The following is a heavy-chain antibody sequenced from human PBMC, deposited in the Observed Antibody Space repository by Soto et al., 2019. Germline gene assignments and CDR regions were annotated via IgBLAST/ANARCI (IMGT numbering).Heavy chain of an antibody. J-gene: IGHJ4*02. CDR1: GGSISSGGYS. Sequence: PSETLSLTCAVSGGSISSGGYSWSWIRQPPGKGLEWIGYIYHSGSTYYNPSLKSRVTISVDTSKNQFSLKLSSVTAADTAVYYCARRGTTYYYDNSGYSNLYYFDYWGQGALVTVSS. V-gene: IGHV4-30-2*01. CDR2: IYHSGST. D-gene: IGHD3-22*01. CDR3: ARRGTTYYYDNSGYSNLYYFDY.